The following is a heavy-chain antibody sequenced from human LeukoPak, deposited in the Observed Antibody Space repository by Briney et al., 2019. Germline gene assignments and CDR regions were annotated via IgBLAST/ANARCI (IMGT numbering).Heavy chain of an antibody. Sequence: GGSLRLSCAASGFTFSSYSMNWVRQAPGKGLEWVSSISSSSSYIYYADSVKGRFTISRDNAKNSLYLQMNSLRGEDTAVYYCARDYRVVTFDYWGQGTLVTVSS. J-gene: IGHJ4*02. CDR3: ARDYRVVTFDY. CDR1: GFTFSSYS. V-gene: IGHV3-21*01. D-gene: IGHD2-21*02. CDR2: ISSSSSYI.